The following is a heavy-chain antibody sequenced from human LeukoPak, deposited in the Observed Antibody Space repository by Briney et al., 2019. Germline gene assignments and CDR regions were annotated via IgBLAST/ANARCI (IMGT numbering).Heavy chain of an antibody. CDR2: IYYSGST. D-gene: IGHD6-19*01. Sequence: PSQTLSLTCTVSGGSISSGGYYWSWIRQHPGKGLEWIGYIYYSGSTNYNPSLKSRVTISVDTSKNQFSLKLSSVTAADTAVYYCARLSREQWLGENFDYWGQGTLVTVSS. CDR1: GGSISSGGYY. V-gene: IGHV4-61*08. J-gene: IGHJ4*02. CDR3: ARLSREQWLGENFDY.